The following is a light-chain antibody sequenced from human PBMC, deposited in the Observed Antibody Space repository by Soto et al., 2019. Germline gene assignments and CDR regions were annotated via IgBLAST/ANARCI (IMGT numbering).Light chain of an antibody. CDR2: GAS. J-gene: IGKJ2*01. V-gene: IGKV3-20*01. CDR3: QQYGSSPYT. Sequence: EIVLTQSPGTLSLSPGERATLSCRASQSVRSSYFAWYQQKPGQAPRLLIYGASSRATGIPDRFSGSGSGTDFNLTISRLEPEDFAVYYCQQYGSSPYTCGQGTKLEIK. CDR1: QSVRSSY.